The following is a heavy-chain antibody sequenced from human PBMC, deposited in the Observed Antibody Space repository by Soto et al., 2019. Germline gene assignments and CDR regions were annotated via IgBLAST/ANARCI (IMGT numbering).Heavy chain of an antibody. V-gene: IGHV4-34*01. Sequence: QVQLQQWGAGLLKPSETLSLTCAVYGGSFSGYYWSWIRQPPGKGREWIGEINHSGSTNYNPSLKSRVTISVDTSKNQFSLKLSSVTAADTAVYYCASLIAAADLDYWGQGTLVTVSS. J-gene: IGHJ4*02. D-gene: IGHD6-13*01. CDR3: ASLIAAADLDY. CDR1: GGSFSGYY. CDR2: INHSGST.